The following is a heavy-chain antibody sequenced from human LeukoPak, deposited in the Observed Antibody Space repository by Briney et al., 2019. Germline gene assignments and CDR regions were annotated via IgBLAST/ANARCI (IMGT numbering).Heavy chain of an antibody. CDR1: GFTFSSYG. V-gene: IGHV3-30*02. CDR3: AKDGGSCSSTSCYKYYFDY. D-gene: IGHD2-2*02. Sequence: PGGSLRLSCAAPGFTFSSYGMHWVRQAPGKGLEWVAFIRYDGSNKYYADSVKGRFTISRDNSKNTLYLQMNSLRAEDTAVYYCAKDGGSCSSTSCYKYYFDYWGQGTLVTVSS. J-gene: IGHJ4*02. CDR2: IRYDGSNK.